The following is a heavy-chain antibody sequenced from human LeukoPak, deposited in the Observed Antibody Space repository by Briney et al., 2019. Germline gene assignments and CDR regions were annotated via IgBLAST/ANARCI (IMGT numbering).Heavy chain of an antibody. Sequence: GGSLRLSCAAPGFTFSSYAMTWVRQAPGKGLEWVSAISGSGGSTHYADSVKGRFTISRDNSKNTLYLQMNSLRAEDTAVYYCAKGSGWYPTSFDYWGQGTLVTVSS. J-gene: IGHJ4*02. CDR2: ISGSGGST. V-gene: IGHV3-23*01. D-gene: IGHD6-19*01. CDR3: AKGSGWYPTSFDY. CDR1: GFTFSSYA.